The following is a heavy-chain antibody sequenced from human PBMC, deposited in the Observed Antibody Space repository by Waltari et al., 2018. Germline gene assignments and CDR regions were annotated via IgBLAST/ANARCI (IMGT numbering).Heavy chain of an antibody. CDR1: GYTFTGYY. V-gene: IGHV1-2*02. D-gene: IGHD2-15*01. Sequence: QVQLVQSGAEVKKPGASVKVSCKASGYTFTGYYMHWVRQAPGQGLEWMGWINPNSGGTNYAQKFQGRGTMTRDTSISTAYMELSRLRSDDTAVYYCARENCSGGSCSGFDYWGQGTLVTVSS. J-gene: IGHJ4*02. CDR2: INPNSGGT. CDR3: ARENCSGGSCSGFDY.